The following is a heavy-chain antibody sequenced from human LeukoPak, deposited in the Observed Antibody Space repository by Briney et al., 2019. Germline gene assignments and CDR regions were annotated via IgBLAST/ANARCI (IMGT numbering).Heavy chain of an antibody. J-gene: IGHJ4*02. CDR1: GFTFSSYG. V-gene: IGHV3-30*03. Sequence: AGGSLRLSCAASGFTFSSYGMHWVRQAPGKGLEWVAVISYDGSNKYYADSVKGRFTISRDNFKNTLYLQMNSLRAEDTAVYYCARDALYSSSWYGVDYWGQGTLVTVSS. CDR2: ISYDGSNK. CDR3: ARDALYSSSWYGVDY. D-gene: IGHD6-13*01.